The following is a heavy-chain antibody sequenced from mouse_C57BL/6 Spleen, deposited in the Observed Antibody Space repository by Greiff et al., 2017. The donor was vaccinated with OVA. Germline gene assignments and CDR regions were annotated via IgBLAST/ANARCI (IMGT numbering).Heavy chain of an antibody. V-gene: IGHV1-80*01. CDR1: GYAFSSYW. Sequence: VQLQQSGAELVKPGASVKISCKASGYAFSSYWMNWVKQRPGKGLEWIGQIYPGDGNTNYNGKFKGKATLTADKSSSTAYMQLSSLTSEDSAVYFCASPYYGSSYDAMDDWGQGTSVTVSS. CDR3: ASPYYGSSYDAMDD. J-gene: IGHJ4*01. D-gene: IGHD1-1*01. CDR2: IYPGDGNT.